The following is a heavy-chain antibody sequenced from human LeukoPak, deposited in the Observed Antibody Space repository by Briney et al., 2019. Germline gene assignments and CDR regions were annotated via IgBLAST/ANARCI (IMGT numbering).Heavy chain of an antibody. CDR3: ARDKTLAYCGGDCYPET. Sequence: SETLSLTCTVSGDSISSGSYYWSWIRQPAGKGLEWIGRIYTSGSTDYNPSLKSRVTISVDTSKNQFSLKLSSVTAADTAVYYCARDKTLAYCGGDCYPETWGQGALVTISS. V-gene: IGHV4-61*02. D-gene: IGHD2-21*01. CDR2: IYTSGST. J-gene: IGHJ5*02. CDR1: GDSISSGSYY.